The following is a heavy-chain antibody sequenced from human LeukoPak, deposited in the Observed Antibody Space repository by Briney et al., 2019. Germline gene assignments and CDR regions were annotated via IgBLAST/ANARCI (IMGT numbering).Heavy chain of an antibody. J-gene: IGHJ6*02. D-gene: IGHD4-17*01. Sequence: SETLSLTCTVSGGSISSSSYYWGWIRQPPGKGLEWIGTIYYSGITYYNPSLKSRVTISVDTSKNQFSLKLSSVTAADTAVYYCARRQRGGDYAFYYYGMDVWGQGTTVTVSS. V-gene: IGHV4-39*07. CDR2: IYYSGIT. CDR3: ARRQRGGDYAFYYYGMDV. CDR1: GGSISSSSYY.